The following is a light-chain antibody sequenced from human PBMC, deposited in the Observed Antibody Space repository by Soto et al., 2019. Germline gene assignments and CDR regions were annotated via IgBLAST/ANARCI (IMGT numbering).Light chain of an antibody. J-gene: IGKJ5*01. CDR2: DAS. Sequence: EIVLTQSPATLSLSPGERATLSCRASQSVSSYLAWYQQKPGQAPRLLIYDASNRAAGIPARFSGSGSGTDFPLTISSIETEDFAVYYCQQRSNWTPVTFGQGTRLEIK. CDR1: QSVSSY. V-gene: IGKV3-11*01. CDR3: QQRSNWTPVT.